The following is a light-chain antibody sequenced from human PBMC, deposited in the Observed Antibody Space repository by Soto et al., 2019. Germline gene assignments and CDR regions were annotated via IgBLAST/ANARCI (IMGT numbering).Light chain of an antibody. J-gene: IGKJ1*01. CDR1: QDISTY. V-gene: IGKV1-27*01. CDR3: QNYNGAPWT. CDR2: AAS. Sequence: DIPLTQSPSSLSASVGDRVTITCRATQDISTYLVWYQQKPGTVPKLLIFAASTLQSGVPSRFSGSGSGTDFTLTISSLQPEDVATYYCQNYNGAPWTFGQGTKVEIK.